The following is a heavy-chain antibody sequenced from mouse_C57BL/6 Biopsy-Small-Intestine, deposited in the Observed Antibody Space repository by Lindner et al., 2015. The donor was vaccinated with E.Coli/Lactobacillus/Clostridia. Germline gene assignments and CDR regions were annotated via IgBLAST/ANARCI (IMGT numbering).Heavy chain of an antibody. CDR2: INPYSGGT. CDR3: ATRKPSGLELAMDV. V-gene: IGHV1S29*02. J-gene: IGHJ1*01. Sequence: SVKVSCKASGYTFTDYYMHWVRQAPGQGLEWMGWINPYSGGTNYAQKFQGRVTMTRDTSISTAYMELSRLRSDDTAVYYCATRKPSGLELAMDVWGQGTTVTVSS. CDR1: GYTFTDYY. D-gene: IGHD1-1*02.